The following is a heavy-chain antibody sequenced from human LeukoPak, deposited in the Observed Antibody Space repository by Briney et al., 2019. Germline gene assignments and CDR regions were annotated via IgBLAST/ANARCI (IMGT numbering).Heavy chain of an antibody. Sequence: SETLSLTCTVSGGSISIYYWSWIRQPAGKGLEWIGRIYTSGSTKYNPSLKSRVTMSVDTSKNQFSLKLSSVTAADTAVYYCARDLHYDILTGWAYYFDYWGQGILVTVSS. V-gene: IGHV4-4*07. J-gene: IGHJ4*02. D-gene: IGHD3-9*01. CDR1: GGSISIYY. CDR2: IYTSGST. CDR3: ARDLHYDILTGWAYYFDY.